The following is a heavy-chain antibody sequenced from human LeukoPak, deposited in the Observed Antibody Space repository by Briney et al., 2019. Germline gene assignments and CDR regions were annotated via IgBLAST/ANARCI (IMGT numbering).Heavy chain of an antibody. CDR1: GFTFSTYA. D-gene: IGHD6-13*01. J-gene: IGHJ6*02. CDR3: ANAGRDSSSTISCGMDV. V-gene: IGHV3-30-3*02. Sequence: GGYLRLSCAASGFTFSTYAMNWVRQAPGKGLEWVAVISFDGSYKYYADSVKGRFTISRDDSKNTLYLQMNSLRAEDTAVYYCANAGRDSSSTISCGMDVWGQGTTVTVSS. CDR2: ISFDGSYK.